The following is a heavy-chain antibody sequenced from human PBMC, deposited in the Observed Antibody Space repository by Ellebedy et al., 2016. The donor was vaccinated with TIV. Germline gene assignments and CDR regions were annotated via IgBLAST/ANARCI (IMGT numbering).Heavy chain of an antibody. V-gene: IGHV3-74*01. D-gene: IGHD1-26*01. CDR2: ITSDGRDT. J-gene: IGHJ5*02. CDR1: GFTFTDYW. Sequence: PGGSLRLSCTASGFTFTDYWIHWVRQPPGKGLVWVARITSDGRDTVYADSVEGRFTLSRDNAKNTVYLQMNSLKADDAAMYYCVRDVWVSAEGGRFDPWGQGTLVTVSS. CDR3: VRDVWVSAEGGRFDP.